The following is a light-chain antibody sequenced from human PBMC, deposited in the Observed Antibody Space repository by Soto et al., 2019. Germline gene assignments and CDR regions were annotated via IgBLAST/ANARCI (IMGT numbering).Light chain of an antibody. J-gene: IGLJ1*01. CDR2: GAS. CDR3: CSYASTSPYV. V-gene: IGLV2-23*01. Sequence: SVLTQPASVSGSPGQSIPISCIGTSRDVGSSDLVSWYQQHPDTAPKLLIYGASKRPSGVSNRFSGSKSGNTASLTISGLQAEDEADYYCCSYASTSPYVFGTGTKVTVL. CDR1: SRDVGSSDL.